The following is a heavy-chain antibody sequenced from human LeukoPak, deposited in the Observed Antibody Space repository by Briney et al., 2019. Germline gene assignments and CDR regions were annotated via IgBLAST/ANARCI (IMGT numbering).Heavy chain of an antibody. V-gene: IGHV1-2*02. CDR1: GYTFTGYY. Sequence: ASVKVSCKASGYTFTGYYMHWVRQAPGQGLEWMGWINPNSGGTNYAQKFQGRVTMTRDTSISTAYMELSRLRSDDTAVYYCARVAAPSFYYYMDVWGKGTTVTVSS. CDR3: ARVAAPSFYYYMDV. J-gene: IGHJ6*03. D-gene: IGHD6-13*01. CDR2: INPNSGGT.